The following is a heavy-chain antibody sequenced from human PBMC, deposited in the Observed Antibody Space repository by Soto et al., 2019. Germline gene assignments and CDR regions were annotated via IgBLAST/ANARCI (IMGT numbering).Heavy chain of an antibody. CDR2: IYYSGST. Sequence: SETLSLTCTVSGGSVSSGSYYWSWIRQPPGKGLEWIGYIYYSGSTNYNPSLKSRVTISVDTSKNQFSLKLSSVTAADTAVYYCARELGYCSSTSVCYYGMDVWGQGTMVTVSS. V-gene: IGHV4-61*01. CDR3: ARELGYCSSTSVCYYGMDV. J-gene: IGHJ6*02. D-gene: IGHD2-2*01. CDR1: GGSVSSGSYY.